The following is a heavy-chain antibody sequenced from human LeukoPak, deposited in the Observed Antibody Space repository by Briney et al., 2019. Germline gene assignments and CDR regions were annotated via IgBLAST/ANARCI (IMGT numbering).Heavy chain of an antibody. CDR1: GFSFSSYG. D-gene: IGHD6-19*01. V-gene: IGHV3-23*01. CDR3: AKGSSSSSIAVAGTFAY. J-gene: IGHJ4*02. Sequence: PGGSLRLSCAASGFSFSSYGMSWVRHAPGKGLEWVSAISGSGGSTYYADSVKGRFTISRDNSKNTLYLQMNSLRADDTAVYSCAKGSSSSSIAVAGTFAYWGQGTLVTVSS. CDR2: ISGSGGST.